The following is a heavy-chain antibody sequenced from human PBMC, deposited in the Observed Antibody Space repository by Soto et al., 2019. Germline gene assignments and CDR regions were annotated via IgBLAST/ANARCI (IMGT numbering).Heavy chain of an antibody. CDR3: AREGSVSSSDYYAYYYGMDV. Sequence: EVQLVESGGGLFQPGGSLRLSCAASGFTFSNYDINWVRQAPGKGPEWISHISSSGGIIYYADSVKGRFTISRDNAKNSLYLQMNSLRGEDTAVYYCAREGSVSSSDYYAYYYGMDVWGQGTTATVSS. CDR1: GFTFSNYD. CDR2: ISSSGGII. V-gene: IGHV3-48*03. D-gene: IGHD3-10*01. J-gene: IGHJ6*02.